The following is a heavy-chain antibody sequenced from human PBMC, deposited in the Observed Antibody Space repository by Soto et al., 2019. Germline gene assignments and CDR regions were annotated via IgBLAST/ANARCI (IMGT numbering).Heavy chain of an antibody. CDR3: AREIRYCTNGVCPEPRGYFDY. D-gene: IGHD2-8*01. V-gene: IGHV4-59*01. J-gene: IGHJ4*02. CDR1: GGSISSYY. Sequence: SETLSLTCTVSGGSISSYYWSWIRQPPGKGLEWIGYIYYSGSTNYNPSLKSRVTLSVDTSKNQFSLKLSSVTAADTAVYYCAREIRYCTNGVCPEPRGYFDYWGQGTLVTVSS. CDR2: IYYSGST.